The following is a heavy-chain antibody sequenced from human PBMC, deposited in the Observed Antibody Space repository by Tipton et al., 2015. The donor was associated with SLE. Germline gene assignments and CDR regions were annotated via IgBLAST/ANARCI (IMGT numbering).Heavy chain of an antibody. J-gene: IGHJ4*02. CDR1: GGSVSSHY. CDR3: ARDEYRYDGTGYHLLGHFDY. Sequence: TLSLTCSVSGGSVSSHYWSWIRQPPGKGLECIGYIYNTGNTFYNPSLKSRVTISLDTSKNQFSLKLSSVTAADTAVYYCARDEYRYDGTGYHLLGHFDYWGQGTLVTVSS. V-gene: IGHV4-59*02. D-gene: IGHD3-22*01. CDR2: IYNTGNT.